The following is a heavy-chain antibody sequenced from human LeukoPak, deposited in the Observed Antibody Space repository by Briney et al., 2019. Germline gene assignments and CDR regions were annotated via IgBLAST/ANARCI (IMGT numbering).Heavy chain of an antibody. CDR2: IIPILDIA. V-gene: IGHV1-69*04. CDR1: GYTFTSYG. J-gene: IGHJ5*02. CDR3: ARAHSSSSGGNWFDP. D-gene: IGHD6-6*01. Sequence: SVKVSCKASGYTFTSYGISWVRQAPGQGLEWMGRIIPILDIANYAQKFQGRVTITADKSTSTAYMELSSLKSEDTAVYYCARAHSSSSGGNWFDPWGQGTLVTVSS.